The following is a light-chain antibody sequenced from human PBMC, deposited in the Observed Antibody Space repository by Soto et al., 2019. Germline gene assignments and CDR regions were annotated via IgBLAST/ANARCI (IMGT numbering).Light chain of an antibody. J-gene: IGKJ5*01. Sequence: VLKDTPATLSWTPEESATLSFRASQSVSSYLAWYQQKPGQAPRLLIYDASNRATGIPARFSGSGSGTDFTLTICRLEPEDFAVYYCQQRSNLITFGQGTLLEIK. V-gene: IGKV3-11*01. CDR1: QSVSSY. CDR2: DAS. CDR3: QQRSNLIT.